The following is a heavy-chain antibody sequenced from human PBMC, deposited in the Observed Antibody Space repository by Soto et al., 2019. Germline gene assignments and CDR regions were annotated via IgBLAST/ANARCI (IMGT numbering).Heavy chain of an antibody. J-gene: IGHJ3*02. CDR2: IKSKTDGGTT. V-gene: IGHV3-15*01. Sequence: EVQLVESGGGLVKPGGSLRLSCAASGFTFSNAWMSWVRQAPGKGLEWVGRIKSKTDGGTTDYAAPVKGRFTISRDDSKNTLYLQMNSLKTEDTAVYYCTTGPGGSSWYYGAFDIWGQGTMVTVSS. D-gene: IGHD6-13*01. CDR3: TTGPGGSSWYYGAFDI. CDR1: GFTFSNAW.